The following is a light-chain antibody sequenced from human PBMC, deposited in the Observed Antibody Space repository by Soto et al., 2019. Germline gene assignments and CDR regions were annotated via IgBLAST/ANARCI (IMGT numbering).Light chain of an antibody. J-gene: IGKJ1*01. CDR1: QSVSRN. CDR3: QQYNNWPPWT. Sequence: EIVMTQSPATLSASPGERATLSCRASQSVSRNLAWYKQKPGQAPRLLIYGAFTRATGIPARFSGSGSGTEFTLTISSLQSEDFAVYYCQQYNNWPPWTFGQGTRVEIK. V-gene: IGKV3-15*01. CDR2: GAF.